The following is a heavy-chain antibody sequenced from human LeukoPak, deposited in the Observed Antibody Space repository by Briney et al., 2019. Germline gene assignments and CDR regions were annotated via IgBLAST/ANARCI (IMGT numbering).Heavy chain of an antibody. D-gene: IGHD1-26*01. V-gene: IGHV3-43*01. CDR1: GFTFDDYT. Sequence: GGSLRLSCAASGFTFDDYTMHWVRQAPGKGLEWVSLISWDGGGTYYADSVKGRFTISRDNSKNSLYLQMSSLRTEDTALYYCVGSYSGTFDFWGQGTLVTVSS. CDR3: VGSYSGTFDF. J-gene: IGHJ4*02. CDR2: ISWDGGGT.